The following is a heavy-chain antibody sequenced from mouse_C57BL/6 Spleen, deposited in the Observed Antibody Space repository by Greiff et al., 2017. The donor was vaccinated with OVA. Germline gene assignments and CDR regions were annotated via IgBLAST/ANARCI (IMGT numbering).Heavy chain of an antibody. J-gene: IGHJ2*01. V-gene: IGHV1-7*01. CDR1: GYTFTSYW. D-gene: IGHD3-2*02. CDR2: INPSSGYT. Sequence: VQLQQSGAELAKPGASVKLSCKASGYTFTSYWMHWVKQRPGQGLEWIGYINPSSGYTKYNQKFKDKATLTADESSSTAYMQLSSLTYEDSAVYYCAILDSSGYLDYWGQGTTLTVSS. CDR3: AILDSSGYLDY.